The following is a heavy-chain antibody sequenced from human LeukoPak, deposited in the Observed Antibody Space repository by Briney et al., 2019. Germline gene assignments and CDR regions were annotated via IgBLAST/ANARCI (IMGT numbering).Heavy chain of an antibody. D-gene: IGHD6-13*01. V-gene: IGHV7-4-1*02. CDR1: GYTFTSYA. CDR2: INTNTGNP. J-gene: IGHJ6*03. Sequence: VASVKASCKASGYTFTSYAMNWVRQAPGQGLEWMGWINTNTGNPTYAQGFTGRFVFSLDTSVSTAYLQISSLKAEDTAVYYCARDQSSSWSYYYYMDVWGKGTTVTVSS. CDR3: ARDQSSSWSYYYYMDV.